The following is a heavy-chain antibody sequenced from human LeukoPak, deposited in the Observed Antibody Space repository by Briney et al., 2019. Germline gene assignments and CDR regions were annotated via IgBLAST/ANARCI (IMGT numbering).Heavy chain of an antibody. CDR2: INGDGAST. CDR1: GFTFDDYA. Sequence: PGGSLRLSCAASGFTFDDYAMHWVRQAPGKGLEWVSLINGDGASTKFADSVKGRFTISRDNTKNSLYLHMNSLTTDDSAIYYCAKNGAVVGPYYFFHGMDVWGQGTTVTVSS. V-gene: IGHV3-43*02. J-gene: IGHJ6*02. CDR3: AKNGAVVGPYYFFHGMDV. D-gene: IGHD1-1*01.